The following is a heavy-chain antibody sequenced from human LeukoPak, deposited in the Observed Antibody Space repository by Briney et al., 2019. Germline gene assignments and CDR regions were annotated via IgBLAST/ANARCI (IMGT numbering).Heavy chain of an antibody. CDR1: GGTFSSYA. J-gene: IGHJ4*02. Sequence: SVKVSCKASGGTFSSYAISWVRQTPGQGLEWMGGIIPIFGTANYAQKFQGRVTITADESTSTAYMELSSLRSEDTAVYYCATDLGRYNRYSSGWSADYWGQGTLVTVSS. CDR3: ATDLGRYNRYSSGWSADY. V-gene: IGHV1-69*13. D-gene: IGHD6-19*01. CDR2: IIPIFGTA.